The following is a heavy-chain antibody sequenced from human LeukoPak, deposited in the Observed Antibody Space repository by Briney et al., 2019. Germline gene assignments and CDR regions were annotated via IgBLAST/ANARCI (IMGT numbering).Heavy chain of an antibody. V-gene: IGHV1-2*02. Sequence: ASVKVSCKASGYTFTGYYIHWVRQAPGQGLEWMGWITPNSGDTNYAQKFQGRVTMTSDTSISTAYMELSRLTSDDTAVYYCARGYSSSWYGYYWGQGTLVTVSS. J-gene: IGHJ4*02. CDR3: ARGYSSSWYGYY. CDR1: GYTFTGYY. D-gene: IGHD6-13*01. CDR2: ITPNSGDT.